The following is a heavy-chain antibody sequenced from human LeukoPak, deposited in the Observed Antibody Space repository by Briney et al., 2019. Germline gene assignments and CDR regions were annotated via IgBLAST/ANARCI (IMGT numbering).Heavy chain of an antibody. Sequence: GGSLRLSCAASGFTFSSYAMSWVRQAPGKGLEWVSAISGSGGSTHYADSVKGRFTISRDNSKNTLYLQMDSLRAEDTAVYYCAKTMIVVVIRGYFDYWGQGTLVTVSS. CDR1: GFTFSSYA. V-gene: IGHV3-23*01. CDR2: ISGSGGST. D-gene: IGHD3-22*01. J-gene: IGHJ4*02. CDR3: AKTMIVVVIRGYFDY.